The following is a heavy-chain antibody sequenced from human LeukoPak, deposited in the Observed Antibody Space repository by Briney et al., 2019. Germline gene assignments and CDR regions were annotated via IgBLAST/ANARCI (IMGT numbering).Heavy chain of an antibody. V-gene: IGHV3-30-3*01. D-gene: IGHD3-9*01. J-gene: IGHJ5*02. CDR3: ARDMSGDVDILTGYLFDP. Sequence: PGRSLRLSCAASGFTFSSYAMHWVRQAPGKGLEWVAVISYDGSNKYYADSVKGRFTISRDNSKNTLYLQMSSLRAEDTAVYYCARDMSGDVDILTGYLFDPWGQGTLVTVSS. CDR2: ISYDGSNK. CDR1: GFTFSSYA.